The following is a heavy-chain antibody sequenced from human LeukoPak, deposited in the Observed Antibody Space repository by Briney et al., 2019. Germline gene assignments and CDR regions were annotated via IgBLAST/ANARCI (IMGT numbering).Heavy chain of an antibody. CDR1: GFTFSSYA. D-gene: IGHD6-19*01. J-gene: IGHJ4*02. CDR3: AKDALVSVAGLFDY. V-gene: IGHV3-23*01. CDR2: FSGSGDST. Sequence: GGSLKLSCAASGFTFSSYAMSWVRQAPGQGLEWVSGFSGSGDSTKYADSVKGRFTISRDTSKNTLYLQMNSLRADDTAVYYCAKDALVSVAGLFDYWGQGTLVTVSS.